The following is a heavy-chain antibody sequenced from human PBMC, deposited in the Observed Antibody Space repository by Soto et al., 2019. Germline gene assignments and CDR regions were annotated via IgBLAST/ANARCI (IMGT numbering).Heavy chain of an antibody. CDR1: GASISGFY. V-gene: IGHV4-4*07. CDR3: VRDGTKTLRDWFDP. Sequence: SETLSLICTVSGASISGFYWSWIRKSAGKGLEWIGRIYATGTTDYNPSLKSRVMMSVDTSKKQFSLKLRSVTAADTAVYYCVRDGTKTLRDWFDPWGQGISVTVSS. D-gene: IGHD1-1*01. CDR2: IYATGTT. J-gene: IGHJ5*02.